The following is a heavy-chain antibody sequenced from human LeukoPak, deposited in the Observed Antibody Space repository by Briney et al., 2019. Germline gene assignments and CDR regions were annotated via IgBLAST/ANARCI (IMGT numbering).Heavy chain of an antibody. Sequence: ASVKVSWKASGYTFSNNDINWVRQAPGQGLEWMGRINPKSGGTNYAQKFQGSVTMTRDTSISTAYMELTRLRSDDTAVYYCATGNTYAYDYWGQGTLVTVSS. CDR2: INPKSGGT. J-gene: IGHJ4*02. CDR1: GYTFSNND. CDR3: ATGNTYAYDY. V-gene: IGHV1-2*06. D-gene: IGHD3-16*01.